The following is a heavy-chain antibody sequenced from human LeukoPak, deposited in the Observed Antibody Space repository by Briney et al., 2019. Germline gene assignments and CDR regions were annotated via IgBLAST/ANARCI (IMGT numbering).Heavy chain of an antibody. J-gene: IGHJ5*02. CDR1: GFTFSSYA. CDR2: ISYDGSNK. CDR3: AREPRAYYDFWSGYSNNWFDP. D-gene: IGHD3-3*01. V-gene: IGHV3-30-3*01. Sequence: GGSLRLSCAASGFTFSSYAMHWVRQAPGKGLEWVAVISYDGSNKYYADSVKGRFTISRDNSKNTLYLQMNSLRAEDTAVYYCAREPRAYYDFWSGYSNNWFDPWGQGTLVTVSS.